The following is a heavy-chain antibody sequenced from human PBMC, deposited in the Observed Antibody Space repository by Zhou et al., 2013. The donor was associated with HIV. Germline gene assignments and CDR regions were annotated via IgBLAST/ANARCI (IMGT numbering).Heavy chain of an antibody. J-gene: IGHJ4*01. D-gene: IGHD1-1*01. Sequence: QVQLVQSGAEVKKPGASLKVSCKASGYSFTGYYIHWVRQAPGQGLEWMGWINPNSGDTKFAQKFQDRVTTTRDTSINTAYMELSRLTSDDTALYYCARDDGKYKPSGHDFWGHGTLVTVSS. CDR2: INPNSGDT. CDR3: ARDDGKYKPSGHDF. V-gene: IGHV1-2*02. CDR1: GYSFTGYY.